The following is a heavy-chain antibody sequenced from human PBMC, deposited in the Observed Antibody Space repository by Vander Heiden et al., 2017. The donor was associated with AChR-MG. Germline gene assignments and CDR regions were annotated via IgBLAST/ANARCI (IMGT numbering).Heavy chain of an antibody. Sequence: VQLQESGPGLVKPSQTLSLTCTVSGDSINSGIYYWSWIRQPPGKGLEWIGYIYYSGSTYYNPSLKSRVIISLDTSKNQFSLKLSSVTAADTAVYYCARDLSGYLSNGDWGQGTLVTVSS. D-gene: IGHD5-12*01. J-gene: IGHJ4*02. V-gene: IGHV4-30-4*01. CDR3: ARDLSGYLSNGD. CDR1: GDSINSGIYY. CDR2: IYYSGST.